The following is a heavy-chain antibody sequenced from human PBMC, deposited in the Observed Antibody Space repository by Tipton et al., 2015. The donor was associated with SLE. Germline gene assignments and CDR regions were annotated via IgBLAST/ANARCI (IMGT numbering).Heavy chain of an antibody. V-gene: IGHV4-39*07. J-gene: IGHJ3*02. D-gene: IGHD5-24*01. CDR3: AREGLRSYEI. CDR2: FYYRGRT. Sequence: TLSLTCTVSGGSISSSAYYWGWIRQPPGEGLERIGTFYYRGRTFYNPSLKSRVTISEDTSKNHFSLTLTSVTAADTAVYYCAREGLRSYEIWGQGTMVTVSS. CDR1: GGSISSSAYY.